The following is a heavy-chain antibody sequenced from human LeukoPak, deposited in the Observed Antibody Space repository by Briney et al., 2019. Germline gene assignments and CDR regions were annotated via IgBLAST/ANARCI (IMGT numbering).Heavy chain of an antibody. J-gene: IGHJ4*02. D-gene: IGHD6-19*01. Sequence: PSETLSLTCTVSGGSISSGGYSWSWIRQHPGKGLEWIGEINHSGSTNYNPSLKSRVTISVDTSKNQFSLKLSSVTAADTAVYYCARGSRSPVAGTFGAIVFDYWGQGTLVTVSS. CDR1: GGSISSGGYS. V-gene: IGHV4-39*07. CDR2: INHSGST. CDR3: ARGSRSPVAGTFGAIVFDY.